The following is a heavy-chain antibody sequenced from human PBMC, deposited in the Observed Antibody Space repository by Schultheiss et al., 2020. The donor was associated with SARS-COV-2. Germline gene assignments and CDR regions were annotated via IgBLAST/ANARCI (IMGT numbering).Heavy chain of an antibody. Sequence: SETLSLTCAVYGGSFSGYYWSWIRQPPGKGLEWIGEINHSGSTNYNPSLKSRVTISVDTSKNQFSLKLSSVTAADTAVYYCAREVKEYCSSTSCYTGWEEYFDYWGQGTLVTVSS. CDR3: AREVKEYCSSTSCYTGWEEYFDY. D-gene: IGHD2-2*02. CDR2: INHSGST. J-gene: IGHJ4*02. V-gene: IGHV4-34*01. CDR1: GGSFSGYY.